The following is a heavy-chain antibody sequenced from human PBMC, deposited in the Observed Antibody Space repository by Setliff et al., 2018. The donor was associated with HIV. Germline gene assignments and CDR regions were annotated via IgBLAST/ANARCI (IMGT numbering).Heavy chain of an antibody. CDR2: ISSSSSYI. V-gene: IGHV3-21*01. D-gene: IGHD2-15*01. CDR3: ARDRWACGGASCSQDGGASDI. CDR1: GFTVSTYY. J-gene: IGHJ3*02. Sequence: GGSLRLSCAASGFTVSTYYMSWVRRAPGKGLEWVSSISSSSSYIYYADSVKGRFTISRDNAKNSLYLQMNSLRVEDTAVYYCARDRWACGGASCSQDGGASDIWGQGTMVTVSS.